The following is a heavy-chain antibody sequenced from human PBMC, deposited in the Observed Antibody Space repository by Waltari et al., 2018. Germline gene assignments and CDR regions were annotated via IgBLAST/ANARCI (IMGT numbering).Heavy chain of an antibody. Sequence: QVQLVQSGAEVKKPGASVKVSCKASGYTFTSYAMHWVHQAPGQRLEWMGWINAGNGNTKYSQEFQGRVTITRDTSASTAYMELSSLRSEDMAVYYCARDRGSYYGEGYYYYYMDVWGKGTTVTVSS. CDR2: INAGNGNT. D-gene: IGHD1-26*01. CDR1: GYTFTSYA. J-gene: IGHJ6*03. V-gene: IGHV1-3*03. CDR3: ARDRGSYYGEGYYYYYMDV.